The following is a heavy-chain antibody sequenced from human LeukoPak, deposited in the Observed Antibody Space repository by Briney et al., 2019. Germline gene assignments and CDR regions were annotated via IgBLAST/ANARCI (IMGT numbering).Heavy chain of an antibody. J-gene: IGHJ4*01. Sequence: PGGSPRLSCAASGSTFSSYGMHWVRQAPGKGLEWVSGINWNGGSTGYADSVKGRFTISRDNAKNSLYLQMNSLRAEDTALYYCARARPEYYFDYWGQGTLVTVSS. CDR3: ARARPEYYFDY. CDR2: INWNGGST. V-gene: IGHV3-20*04. CDR1: GSTFSSYG.